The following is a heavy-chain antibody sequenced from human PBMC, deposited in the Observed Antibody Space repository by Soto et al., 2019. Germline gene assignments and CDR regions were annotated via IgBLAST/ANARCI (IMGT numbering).Heavy chain of an antibody. D-gene: IGHD6-19*01. J-gene: IGHJ5*02. CDR1: GFTFSSYG. Sequence: GGSLRLSCASSGFTFSSYGMHWVRQAPGKGLEWVAVIWYDGSNKYYADSVKGRFTISRDNSKNTLYLQMNSLRAEDTAVYYCAREGYSSGPGWFDPWGQGTLVTVSS. CDR2: IWYDGSNK. CDR3: AREGYSSGPGWFDP. V-gene: IGHV3-33*01.